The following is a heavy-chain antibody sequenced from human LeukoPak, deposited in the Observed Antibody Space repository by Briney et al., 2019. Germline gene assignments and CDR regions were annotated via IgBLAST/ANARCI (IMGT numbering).Heavy chain of an antibody. V-gene: IGHV3-21*01. D-gene: IGHD4-11*01. CDR1: GFTFDDYG. CDR3: ARDPLPTVTTVNYMDV. Sequence: GGSLRLSCAASGFTFDDYGMSWVRQAPGKGLEWVSSISSSSSYIYYADSVKGRFTISRDNAKNSLYLQMNSLRAEDTAVYYCARDPLPTVTTVNYMDVWGKGTTVTVSS. CDR2: ISSSSSYI. J-gene: IGHJ6*03.